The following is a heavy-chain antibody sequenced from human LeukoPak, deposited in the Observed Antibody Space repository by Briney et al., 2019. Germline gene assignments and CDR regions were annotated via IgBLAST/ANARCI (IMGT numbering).Heavy chain of an antibody. D-gene: IGHD3-22*01. V-gene: IGHV3-23*01. J-gene: IGHJ4*02. Sequence: GGSLRLSCTTSGFTFSSYAMSWVRQAPGKGLEWVSTMTGSGDFAYYADSVKGRFTVSRDNSKNTLYLHMSSLRAEDTAIYYCANPDSSGFYLSIRFDFWGQGTLVTVSS. CDR2: MTGSGDFA. CDR1: GFTFSSYA. CDR3: ANPDSSGFYLSIRFDF.